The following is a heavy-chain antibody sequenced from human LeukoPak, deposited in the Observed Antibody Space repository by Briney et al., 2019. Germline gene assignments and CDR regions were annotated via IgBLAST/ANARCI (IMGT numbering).Heavy chain of an antibody. CDR3: ARGPTANNWFDP. D-gene: IGHD4-17*01. Sequence: SETLSLSCTVSSGSISMYYWSWIRQPPGKGLEWIGYIYHSGSSNYNLSLKSRVTISVDTSKNQFSLKLSSVTAADTAVYYCARGPTANNWFDPWGQGTLVTVSS. V-gene: IGHV4-59*12. CDR2: IYHSGSS. CDR1: SGSISMYY. J-gene: IGHJ5*02.